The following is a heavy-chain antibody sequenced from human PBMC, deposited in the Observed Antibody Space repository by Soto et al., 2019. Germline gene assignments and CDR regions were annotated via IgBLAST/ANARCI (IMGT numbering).Heavy chain of an antibody. V-gene: IGHV3-30*18. Sequence: PGGSLRLSCAASGFTFSSYGMHWVRQAPGKGLEWVAVISYDGSNKYYADSVKGRFTISRDNSKNTLYLQMNSLRAEDTAVYYCAKDYSWGHGYGDYFDYWGQGTLVTVSS. CDR3: AKDYSWGHGYGDYFDY. J-gene: IGHJ4*02. CDR1: GFTFSSYG. D-gene: IGHD4-17*01. CDR2: ISYDGSNK.